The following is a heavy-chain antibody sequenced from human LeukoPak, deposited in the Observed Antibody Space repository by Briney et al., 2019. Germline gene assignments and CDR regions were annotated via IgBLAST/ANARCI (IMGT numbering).Heavy chain of an antibody. J-gene: IGHJ4*02. CDR3: ARGYYYGSGRYYPLAY. D-gene: IGHD3-10*01. Sequence: PGGSLRLSCAVSGFTFSSYSMNGVRQAPGKGREWVSSISSSSSYIYYADSVNVRFTISRDNAKNSLYLQMNRVRAEDTAVSYCARGYYYGSGRYYPLAYWGQGTLVTVSS. CDR1: GFTFSSYS. V-gene: IGHV3-21*01. CDR2: ISSSSSYI.